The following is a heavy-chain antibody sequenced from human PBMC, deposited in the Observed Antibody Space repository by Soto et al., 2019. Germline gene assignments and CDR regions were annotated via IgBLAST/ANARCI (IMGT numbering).Heavy chain of an antibody. D-gene: IGHD6-19*01. CDR2: IYYSGST. J-gene: IGHJ4*02. V-gene: IGHV4-39*01. Sequence: PSETLSLTCTVSGGSISSSSYYWGWIRQPPGKGLEWIGSIYYSGSTYYNPSLKSRVTISVDTSKNQFSLKLSSVTAADTAVYYCARHAIYPSGYSSGWYRVWYFDYWGQGTLVTVST. CDR1: GGSISSSSYY. CDR3: ARHAIYPSGYSSGWYRVWYFDY.